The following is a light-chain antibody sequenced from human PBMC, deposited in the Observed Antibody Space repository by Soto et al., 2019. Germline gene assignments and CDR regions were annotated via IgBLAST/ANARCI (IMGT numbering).Light chain of an antibody. J-gene: IGKJ1*01. CDR3: QQYGSSLWT. CDR1: QSVSSSY. CDR2: GAS. V-gene: IGKV3-20*01. Sequence: EIVMTQSPSTLSVSAGERATLSWGASQSVSSSYLAWYQQKPGQAPRLVIYGASSRATGIPDRFSGSGYGTDFNLTISRLETEDFAVYYCQQYGSSLWTFGQGTKVDIK.